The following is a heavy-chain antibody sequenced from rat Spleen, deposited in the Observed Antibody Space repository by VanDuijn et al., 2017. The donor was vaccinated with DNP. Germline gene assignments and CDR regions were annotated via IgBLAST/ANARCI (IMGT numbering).Heavy chain of an antibody. CDR1: GYTFTNYY. Sequence: QVHLQQSGAELAKPGPSVKISCKASGYTFTNYYLGWIKQTTGQGLEFIGYINTGSGGDGYNEKFKGTATLTVDRSSSTAFMHLSSLTPDDSAVYYCAREGTIAGFAYWGQGTLVTVSS. CDR2: INTGSGGD. J-gene: IGHJ3*01. D-gene: IGHD1-2*01. CDR3: AREGTIAGFAY. V-gene: IGHV1-43*01.